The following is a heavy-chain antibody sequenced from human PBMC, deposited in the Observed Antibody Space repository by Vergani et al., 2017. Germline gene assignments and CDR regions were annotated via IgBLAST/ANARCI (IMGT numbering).Heavy chain of an antibody. CDR3: ARDHCSSTSCYPSWFDP. CDR2: IYHSGST. D-gene: IGHD2-2*01. CDR1: GGSISSSNW. Sequence: QVQLQESGPGLVKPSGTLSLTCAVSGGSISSSNWWSWVRQPPGKGLEWIGEIYHSGSTNYNPSLKSRVTISVDKSKNQFSLKLSSVTAADTAVYYCARDHCSSTSCYPSWFDPWGQGTLVTVSS. V-gene: IGHV4-4*02. J-gene: IGHJ5*02.